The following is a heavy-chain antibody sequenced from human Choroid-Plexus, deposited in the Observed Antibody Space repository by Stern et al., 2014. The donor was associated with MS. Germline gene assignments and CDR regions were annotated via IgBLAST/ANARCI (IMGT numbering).Heavy chain of an antibody. V-gene: IGHV3-30*18. D-gene: IGHD2/OR15-2a*01. Sequence: QVQLVESGGGVVQPGRPLRLSCVASGFTFGSCAMHWVRQAPGKGLGWVAGVTYDGKHKYYADSVKGRFTISRDNSQNTLYMQMSSLRPEDTAVYYCAKDRQYLTYFFDHWGQGSLVTVSS. CDR3: AKDRQYLTYFFDH. J-gene: IGHJ5*02. CDR1: GFTFGSCA. CDR2: VTYDGKHK.